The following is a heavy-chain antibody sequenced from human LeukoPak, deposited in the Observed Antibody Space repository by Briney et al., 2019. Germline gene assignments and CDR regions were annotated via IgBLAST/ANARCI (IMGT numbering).Heavy chain of an antibody. D-gene: IGHD6-19*01. V-gene: IGHV4-34*01. J-gene: IGHJ4*02. CDR2: INHSGST. CDR1: GGSFSGYY. Sequence: SETLSLTCAVYGGSFSGYYWSWIRQPPGKGLEWIGEINHSGSTNYNPSLKSRVTISVDTSKNQFSLQLNSVTPEDTAVYYCAREGSSGGVDYWGQGTLVTVSS. CDR3: AREGSSGGVDY.